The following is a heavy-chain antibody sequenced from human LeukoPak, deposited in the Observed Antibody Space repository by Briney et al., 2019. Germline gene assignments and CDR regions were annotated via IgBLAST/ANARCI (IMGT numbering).Heavy chain of an antibody. V-gene: IGHV3-30*18. Sequence: GGSLRLSCAASGFXFSTLAIHWVRQAPGKGLEWVAVISSDGSNKYYADPVKGRFTISRDNSKNTLYLQMDSLRAEDTAIYYCAKGIPADYWGQGTLVTVSS. D-gene: IGHD2-2*01. J-gene: IGHJ4*02. CDR3: AKGIPADY. CDR1: GFXFSTLA. CDR2: ISSDGSNK.